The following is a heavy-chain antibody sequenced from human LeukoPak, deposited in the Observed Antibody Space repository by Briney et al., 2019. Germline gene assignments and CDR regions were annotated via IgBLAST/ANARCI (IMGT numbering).Heavy chain of an antibody. CDR2: INWHGGST. J-gene: IGHJ3*01. CDR3: AVDWVGISRNAFDL. D-gene: IGHD2-21*01. V-gene: IGHV3-20*04. Sequence: RPGGSLRLTCAASGFTFDVYGMSWLRQAQGKGLVGVSNINWHGGSTGYADSVKGRFTISRDNAKKSLYLQMISLRAEATALYCCAVDWVGISRNAFDLWGKGTMVTVSS. CDR1: GFTFDVYG.